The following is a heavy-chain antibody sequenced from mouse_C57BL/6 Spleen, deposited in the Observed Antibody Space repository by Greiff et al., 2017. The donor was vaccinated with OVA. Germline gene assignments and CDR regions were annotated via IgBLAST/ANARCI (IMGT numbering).Heavy chain of an antibody. CDR3: AFSAYSTGAMDY. V-gene: IGHV1-50*01. CDR2: IDPSDSYT. CDR1: GYTFTSYW. Sequence: QVQLQQPGAELVKPGASVKLSCKASGYTFTSYWMQWVKQRPGQGLEWIGEIDPSDSYTNYNPKFKGKATLTVDPSSHTAYLQLSSRTSEDSAVDYCAFSAYSTGAMDYWGKGTSVTVSS. D-gene: IGHD2-10*01. J-gene: IGHJ4*01.